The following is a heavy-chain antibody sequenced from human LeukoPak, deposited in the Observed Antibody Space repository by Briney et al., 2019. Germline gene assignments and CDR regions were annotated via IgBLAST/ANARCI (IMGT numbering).Heavy chain of an antibody. D-gene: IGHD5-18*01. CDR2: IKQDGSEK. CDR3: ARVTGYTYGSGDY. CDR1: GFTFSGYW. V-gene: IGHV3-7*01. Sequence: PGGSLRLSCTASGFTFSGYWMSWVRQAPGKGLEWVANIKQDGSEKYYVDSVKGRFTISRDNAKNSLYLQMNSLRAEDTAVYYCARVTGYTYGSGDYWGQGTLHIVSS. J-gene: IGHJ4*02.